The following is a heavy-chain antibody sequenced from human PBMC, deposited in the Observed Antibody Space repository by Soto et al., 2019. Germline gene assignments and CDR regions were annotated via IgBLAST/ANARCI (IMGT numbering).Heavy chain of an antibody. CDR1: GGSISSYY. D-gene: IGHD3-10*01. Sequence: SETLSLTCTVSGGSISSYYWSWIRQPPGKGLEWIGYIYYSGSTNYNPSLKSRVTISVDTSKNQFSLKLSSVTAADTAVYYCARVMVRGPWYYFDYWGQGTLVTVSS. CDR2: IYYSGST. V-gene: IGHV4-59*01. J-gene: IGHJ4*02. CDR3: ARVMVRGPWYYFDY.